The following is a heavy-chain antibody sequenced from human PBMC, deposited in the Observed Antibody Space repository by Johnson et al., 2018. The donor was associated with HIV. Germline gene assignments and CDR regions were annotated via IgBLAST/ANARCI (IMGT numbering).Heavy chain of an antibody. V-gene: IGHV3-7*02. CDR1: GFTFSSYW. J-gene: IGHJ3*02. CDR3: ARVRRSGTYYVDAFDI. Sequence: VQLVESGGGLVQPGGSLRLSCAASGFTFSSYWMSWVRQAPGKGLEWVANIKQDGSEKYYVDSVKGRFTISRDNAKNLLYLQMNSLRAEDTAVYYCARVRRSGTYYVDAFDIWGQGTMVTVSS. D-gene: IGHD1-26*01. CDR2: IKQDGSEK.